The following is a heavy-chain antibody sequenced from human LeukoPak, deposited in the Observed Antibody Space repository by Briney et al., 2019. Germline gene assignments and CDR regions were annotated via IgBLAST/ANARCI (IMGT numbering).Heavy chain of an antibody. V-gene: IGHV4-59*10. CDR3: ASTDSSGYFGFDY. CDR1: GGSFSGYY. CDR2: IYTSGST. J-gene: IGHJ4*02. D-gene: IGHD3-22*01. Sequence: PSETLSLTCAVYGGSFSGYYWSWIRQPPGKGLEWIGRIYTSGSTNYNPSLKSRVTMSVDTSKNQFSLKLSSVTAADTAVYYCASTDSSGYFGFDYWGQGTLVTVSS.